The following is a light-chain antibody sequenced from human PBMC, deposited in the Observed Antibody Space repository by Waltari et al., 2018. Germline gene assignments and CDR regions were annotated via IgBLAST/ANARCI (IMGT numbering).Light chain of an antibody. CDR1: DTDIGRHNF. V-gene: IGLV2-14*03. J-gene: IGLJ1*01. CDR2: DVN. Sequence: QSALTQPASVSGSPGQSIAISCTGTDTDIGRHNFVSLYRQRPGEVPKLIIYDVNSRRSGMSSRFSGSKFGNTASLTISGLQTAYDAGYYCSSYTTGRTYVFGTGTKVTVL. CDR3: SSYTTGRTYV.